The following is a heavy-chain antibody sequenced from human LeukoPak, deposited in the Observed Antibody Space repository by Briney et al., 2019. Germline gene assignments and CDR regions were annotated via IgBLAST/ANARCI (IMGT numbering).Heavy chain of an antibody. J-gene: IGHJ4*02. D-gene: IGHD2-21*02. V-gene: IGHV3-20*04. CDR3: VRDYCGGDCYPFDY. Sequence: GGSLRLSCAASGFTHEDYGMSWVRQAPGKGLEWVSGINWNGGSTGYADSVKGRFTISRDNAKKSLYLKMNNLRGEDTALYYCVRDYCGGDCYPFDYWGQGTLVTVSS. CDR2: INWNGGST. CDR1: GFTHEDYG.